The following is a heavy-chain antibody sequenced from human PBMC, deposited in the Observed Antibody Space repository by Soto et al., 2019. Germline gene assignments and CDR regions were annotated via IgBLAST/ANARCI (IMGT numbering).Heavy chain of an antibody. CDR3: AHSLDSWRYSSGSSLFDP. D-gene: IGHD6-19*01. V-gene: IGHV2-5*02. Sequence: SGPTLVNPTQTLTLTCTFSGFSLSTSGVGVGWIRQPPGKALEWLALIYWDDDKRYSPSLKSRLTITKDTSKNQVVLTMTNMDPVDTATYYCAHSLDSWRYSSGSSLFDPWGQGTLVTVSS. J-gene: IGHJ5*02. CDR2: IYWDDDK. CDR1: GFSLSTSGVG.